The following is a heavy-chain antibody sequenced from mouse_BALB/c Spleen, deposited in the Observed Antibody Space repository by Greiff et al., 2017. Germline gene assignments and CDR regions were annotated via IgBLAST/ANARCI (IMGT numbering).Heavy chain of an antibody. CDR3: ARHETTVVATDRYFDY. D-gene: IGHD1-1*01. J-gene: IGHJ2*01. CDR2: ISSGGSYT. Sequence: EVMLVESGGDLVKPGGSLKLSCAASGFTFSSYGMSWVRQTPDKRLEWVATISSGGSYTYYPDSVKGRFTISRDNAKNTLYLQMSSLKSEDTAMYYCARHETTVVATDRYFDYWGQGTTRTVSS. CDR1: GFTFSSYG. V-gene: IGHV5-6*01.